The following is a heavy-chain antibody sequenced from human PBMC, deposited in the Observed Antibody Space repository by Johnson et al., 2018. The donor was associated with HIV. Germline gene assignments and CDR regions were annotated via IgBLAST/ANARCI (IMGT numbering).Heavy chain of an antibody. Sequence: HVQLVESGGGVVQPGRSLRLSCAASGFNFSSDGMHWVRQAPGKGLEWVAVIYYDGSIKFYADSVKGRFTISRDNSKNTLYLQMNTLRAEDTAVYYCARLIAVVIDGFDIWGQGTMVTVSS. J-gene: IGHJ3*02. CDR2: IYYDGSIK. D-gene: IGHD3-22*01. CDR3: ARLIAVVIDGFDI. CDR1: GFNFSSDG. V-gene: IGHV3-33*01.